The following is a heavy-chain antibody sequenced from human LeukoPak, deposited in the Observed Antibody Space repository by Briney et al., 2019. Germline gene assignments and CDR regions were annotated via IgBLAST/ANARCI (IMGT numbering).Heavy chain of an antibody. CDR1: GGSISSSSYY. J-gene: IGHJ4*02. D-gene: IGHD2-15*01. CDR2: IYYSGST. Sequence: SETLSLTCTVSGGSISSSSYYWGWIRQPPGKGLEWIGSIYYSGSTYNNPSLKSRVTISVDTSKNQFSLKLSSVTAADTAVYYCARHDAGCSGGSCYLYYFDYWGQGTLVTVSS. V-gene: IGHV4-39*01. CDR3: ARHDAGCSGGSCYLYYFDY.